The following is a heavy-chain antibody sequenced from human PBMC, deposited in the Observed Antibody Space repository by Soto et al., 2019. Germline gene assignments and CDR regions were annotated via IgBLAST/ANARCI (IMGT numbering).Heavy chain of an antibody. D-gene: IGHD3-10*01. V-gene: IGHV1-69*13. J-gene: IGHJ4*02. CDR3: ATELGENPASPFDA. CDR1: GGSFTGHA. CDR2: IVPFFKGT. Sequence: GDSVKVSCKASGGSFTGHAISWVRQAPGQGLEWMGVIVPFFKGTNYAQKFQGRLTITADDSMTTVYMDLYGLTSDDTAVYYCATELGENPASPFDAWGQGTLVTVSS.